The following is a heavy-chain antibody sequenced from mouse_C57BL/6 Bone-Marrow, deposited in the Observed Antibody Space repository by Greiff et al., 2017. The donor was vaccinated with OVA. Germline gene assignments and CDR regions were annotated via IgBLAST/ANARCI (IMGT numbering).Heavy chain of an antibody. Sequence: VQLQQSGAELVKPGASVKLSCKASGYTFTSYWMQWVKQRPGQGLEWIGEIDPSDSYTNYNQKFKGKATLTVDTSSSTAYMQLSSLTSEDSAVYYCARNYYGYDGYFDDWGTGTTVTVSS. J-gene: IGHJ1*03. CDR3: ARNYYGYDGYFDD. V-gene: IGHV1-50*01. CDR2: IDPSDSYT. CDR1: GYTFTSYW. D-gene: IGHD2-2*01.